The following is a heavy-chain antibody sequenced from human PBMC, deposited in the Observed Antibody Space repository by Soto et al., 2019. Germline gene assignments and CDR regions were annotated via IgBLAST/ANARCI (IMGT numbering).Heavy chain of an antibody. Sequence: QVQLQQWGAGLLKPSETLSLTCAVYGGSFSGYYWSWIRQPPGKGLEWIGEINHSGSTNYNPSLKSRVTISVDTSKNQFSQKLSSVTAADTAVYYCARGGGIVVVPAAKAWGRRFDPWGQGTLVTVSS. CDR3: ARGGGIVVVPAAKAWGRRFDP. D-gene: IGHD2-2*01. J-gene: IGHJ5*02. CDR1: GGSFSGYY. CDR2: INHSGST. V-gene: IGHV4-34*01.